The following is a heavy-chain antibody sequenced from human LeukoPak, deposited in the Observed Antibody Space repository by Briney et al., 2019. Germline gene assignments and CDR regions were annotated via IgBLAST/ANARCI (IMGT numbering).Heavy chain of an antibody. J-gene: IGHJ4*02. D-gene: IGHD3-22*01. CDR1: GYTFTGYY. CDR2: ISAYNGNT. CDR3: ARDFTMIPRPTGGY. Sequence: VASVKVSCKASGYTFTGYYMHWVRQAPGQGLEWMGWISAYNGNTNYAQKLQGRVTMTTDTSTSTAYMELRSLRSDDTAVYYCARDFTMIPRPTGGYWGQGTLVTVSS. V-gene: IGHV1-18*04.